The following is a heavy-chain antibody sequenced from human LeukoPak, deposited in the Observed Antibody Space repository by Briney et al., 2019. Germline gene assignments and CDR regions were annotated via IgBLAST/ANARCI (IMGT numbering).Heavy chain of an antibody. Sequence: SETLSLTCAVYGGSFSGYYWSWIRQPPGKGLEWIGEINHSGSTNYNPSLKSRVTISVDTSKNQFSLKLSSVTAADTAVYYCARRKRGAMIVVVNRIFDYWGQGTLVTVSS. CDR3: ARRKRGAMIVVVNRIFDY. V-gene: IGHV4-34*01. CDR2: INHSGST. D-gene: IGHD3-22*01. CDR1: GGSFSGYY. J-gene: IGHJ4*02.